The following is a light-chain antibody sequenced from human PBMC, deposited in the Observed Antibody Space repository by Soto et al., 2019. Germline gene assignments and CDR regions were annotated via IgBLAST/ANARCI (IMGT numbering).Light chain of an antibody. Sequence: DIVMTQSPDSLAVSLGERATINCKSSQSVLYSSNNKNYLACYQQKPGQPPKLVIYWASTRESGVPDRFSGSGSGTDFTLTVSSLQAEDVAVYYCQQYYTTPLTFGQGTRLEIK. J-gene: IGKJ5*01. CDR1: QSVLYSSNNKNY. V-gene: IGKV4-1*01. CDR3: QQYYTTPLT. CDR2: WAS.